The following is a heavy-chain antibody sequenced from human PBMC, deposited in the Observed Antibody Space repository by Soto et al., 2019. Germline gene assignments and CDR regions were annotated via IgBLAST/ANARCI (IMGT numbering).Heavy chain of an antibody. CDR1: GFTFSSYW. J-gene: IGHJ6*02. V-gene: IGHV3-74*01. CDR2: INSDGSST. Sequence: PGGSLRLSCAASGFTFSSYWMHWVRQAPGKGLVWVSRINSDGSSTSYADSVKGRFTISRDNAKNTLYLQMNSLRAEDTAVYYCARAYGSVSYYYPDAYYYYGMDVWGQGTTVTVSS. CDR3: ARAYGSVSYYYPDAYYYYGMDV. D-gene: IGHD3-10*01.